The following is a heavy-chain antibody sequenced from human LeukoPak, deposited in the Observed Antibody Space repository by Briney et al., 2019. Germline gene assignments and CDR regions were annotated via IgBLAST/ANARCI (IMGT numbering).Heavy chain of an antibody. Sequence: SETLSLTCTVSGGSISSYYWSWIRQPPGKGLEWIGYIYYSGSTYYNPSLKSRVTISVDTSKNQFSLKLSSVTAADTAVYYCARAGKRAYSSSWYWDWFDPWGQGTLVTVSS. CDR2: IYYSGST. V-gene: IGHV4-59*12. CDR1: GGSISSYY. D-gene: IGHD6-13*01. CDR3: ARAGKRAYSSSWYWDWFDP. J-gene: IGHJ5*02.